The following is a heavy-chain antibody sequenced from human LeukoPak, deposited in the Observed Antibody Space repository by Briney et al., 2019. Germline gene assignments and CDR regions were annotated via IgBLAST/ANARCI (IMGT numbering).Heavy chain of an antibody. J-gene: IGHJ4*02. CDR1: GFTFSGYG. CDR3: ARDWARGDSYYVDY. CDR2: ISNDGSNK. V-gene: IGHV3-30*03. D-gene: IGHD2-21*02. Sequence: GGSMRLSCAASGFTFSGYGMHWVRQAPGKGLECVALISNDGSNKNYADSVKGRFTISRDNSKNTLYLQMDSLRAEDTAVYYCARDWARGDSYYVDYWGQGTLVTVSS.